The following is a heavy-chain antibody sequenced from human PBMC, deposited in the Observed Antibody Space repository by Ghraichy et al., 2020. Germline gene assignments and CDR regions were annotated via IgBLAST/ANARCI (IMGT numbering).Heavy chain of an antibody. V-gene: IGHV3-43D*03. CDR1: GFTFDDYA. CDR2: ISWDGGST. D-gene: IGHD7-27*01. CDR3: AKDMEGWGGLPFFDY. J-gene: IGHJ4*02. Sequence: GGSLRLSCAASGFTFDDYAMHWVRQAPGKGLEWVSLISWDGGSTYYADSVKGRFTISRDNSKNSLYLQMNSLRAEDTALYYCAKDMEGWGGLPFFDYWGQGTLVTVSS.